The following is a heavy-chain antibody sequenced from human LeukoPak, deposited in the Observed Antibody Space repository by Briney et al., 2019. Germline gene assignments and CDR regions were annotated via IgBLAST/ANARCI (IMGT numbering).Heavy chain of an antibody. CDR2: ISGSGGST. D-gene: IGHD6-13*01. J-gene: IGHJ4*02. CDR3: AKSRGSSWSSNNY. V-gene: IGHV3-23*01. Sequence: GGSLRLSCAASGFIFSSYAMSWVRQAPGKGLEWVSGISGSGGSTYYADSVKCRFTISRDNSKNTLYLQMNSLRAEDTAVFYCAKSRGSSWSSNNYWGQGTLVTVSS. CDR1: GFIFSSYA.